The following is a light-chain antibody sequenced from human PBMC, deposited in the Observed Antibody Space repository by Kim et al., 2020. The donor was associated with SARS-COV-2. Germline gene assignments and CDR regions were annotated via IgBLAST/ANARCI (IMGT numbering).Light chain of an antibody. CDR2: DNN. Sequence: QSVLTQPPSGSGTPGQKVTISCSGSSSNIGSNTVSWYQQFPGTAPKLITYDNNKRPSGIPDRFSSSKSGTSATLAITGLRTGDEAHYYCATWDSSLSVGVFGGGTKVTVL. V-gene: IGLV1-51*01. CDR1: SSNIGSNT. J-gene: IGLJ3*02. CDR3: ATWDSSLSVGV.